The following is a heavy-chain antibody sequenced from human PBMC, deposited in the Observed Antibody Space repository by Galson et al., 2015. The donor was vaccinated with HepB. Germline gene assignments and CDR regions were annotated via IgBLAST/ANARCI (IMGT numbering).Heavy chain of an antibody. D-gene: IGHD4-11*01. CDR2: IYYSGST. J-gene: IGHJ3*02. CDR3: ARAPRVTTRSDAFDI. CDR1: GGSISSYY. V-gene: IGHV4-59*01. Sequence: SETLSLTCTVSGGSISSYYWSWIRQPPGKGLEWIGYIYYSGSTNYNPSLKSRVTISVDTSKNQFSLKLSSVTAADTAVYYCARAPRVTTRSDAFDIWGQGTMVTVSS.